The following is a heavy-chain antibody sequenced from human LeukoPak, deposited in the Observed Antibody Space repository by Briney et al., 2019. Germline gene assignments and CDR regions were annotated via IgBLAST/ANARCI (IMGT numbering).Heavy chain of an antibody. D-gene: IGHD3-10*01. Sequence: SETLSLTCAVYGGSFSGYYWSWIRQPPGKGLEWIGEINHSGSTNYNPSLESRVTISVDTSKNQFSLKPSSVTAADTAVYYCARGLHTRYGSGSYYRPTRYYFDYWGQGTLVTVSS. V-gene: IGHV4-34*01. CDR1: GGSFSGYY. CDR2: INHSGST. J-gene: IGHJ4*02. CDR3: ARGLHTRYGSGSYYRPTRYYFDY.